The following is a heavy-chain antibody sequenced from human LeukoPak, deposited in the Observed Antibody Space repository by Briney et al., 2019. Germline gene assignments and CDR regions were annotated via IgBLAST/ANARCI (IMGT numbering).Heavy chain of an antibody. J-gene: IGHJ6*02. Sequence: ASVKVSCKASVYTFTSYDINWVRQATGQGLEWMGWMNPNSGNTGYAQKFQGRVTMTKNTSISTAYMELSSLRSEDTAVYYCARDVLRYYYYYGMDVWGQGTTVTVSS. CDR3: ARDVLRYYYYYGMDV. V-gene: IGHV1-8*01. D-gene: IGHD3-9*01. CDR1: VYTFTSYD. CDR2: MNPNSGNT.